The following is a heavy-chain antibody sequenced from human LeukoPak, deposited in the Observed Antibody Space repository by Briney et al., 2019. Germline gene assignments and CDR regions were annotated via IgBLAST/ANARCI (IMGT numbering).Heavy chain of an antibody. Sequence: KPSETLSLTCAVSGYSISSGYYWGWIRQPPGKGLEWIGSIYHSGSTYYNPSLKSRVTISVDTSKNQFSLKLSSVTAADTAVYYCARFEYNFDYWGQGTLVTVSS. V-gene: IGHV4-38-2*01. J-gene: IGHJ4*02. D-gene: IGHD6-6*01. CDR2: IYHSGST. CDR1: GYSISSGYY. CDR3: ARFEYNFDY.